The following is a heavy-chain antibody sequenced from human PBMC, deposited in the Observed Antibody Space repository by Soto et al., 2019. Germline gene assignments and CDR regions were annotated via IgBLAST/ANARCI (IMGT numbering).Heavy chain of an antibody. Sequence: SETLSLTCTVSGGSTNSRSDYWGWIRQPPGKGLEWIGSVDYSGSTYDNPSLQSRVTISVDTSRNQFSLKLISVTAADTAVYFCARQPRGPGYGERGLYFDYWGQGTLVTVS. V-gene: IGHV4-39*01. J-gene: IGHJ4*02. CDR3: ARQPRGPGYGERGLYFDY. D-gene: IGHD3-16*01. CDR2: VDYSGST. CDR1: GGSTNSRSDY.